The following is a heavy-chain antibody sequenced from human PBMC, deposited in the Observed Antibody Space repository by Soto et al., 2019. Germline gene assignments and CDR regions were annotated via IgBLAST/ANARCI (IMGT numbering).Heavy chain of an antibody. V-gene: IGHV3-30*18. CDR2: ISYDGSNK. CDR1: GFTFSSYG. Sequence: GGSLILSCAASGFTFSSYGMHWVSQAPGKGLEWVAVISYDGSNKYYADSVKGRFTISRDNSKNTLYLQMNSLRAEDTAVYYSAKDRGSGYSGGSSIDYYGMDVWGQGTTVTVSS. D-gene: IGHD6-19*01. J-gene: IGHJ6*02. CDR3: AKDRGSGYSGGSSIDYYGMDV.